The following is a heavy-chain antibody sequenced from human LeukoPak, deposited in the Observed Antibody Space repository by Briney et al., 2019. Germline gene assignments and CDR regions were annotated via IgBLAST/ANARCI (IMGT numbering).Heavy chain of an antibody. CDR3: ATVSIAARPGFDY. J-gene: IGHJ4*02. Sequence: ASVKVSYKVSGYTFTDYYMHWVQQAPGKGLEWMGLVDPEDGETIYAERFQGRVTITADTSTDTAYTELSSLRSEDTAVYYCATVSIAARPGFDYWGQGTLVTVS. V-gene: IGHV1-69-2*01. D-gene: IGHD6-6*01. CDR2: VDPEDGET. CDR1: GYTFTDYY.